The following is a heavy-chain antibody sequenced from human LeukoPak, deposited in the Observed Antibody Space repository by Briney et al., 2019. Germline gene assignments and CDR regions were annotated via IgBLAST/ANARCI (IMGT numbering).Heavy chain of an antibody. CDR2: INPSGGST. CDR3: ARGRERGSGSYFVFDY. CDR1: GYTFTGYY. D-gene: IGHD1-26*01. V-gene: IGHV1-46*01. Sequence: ASVKVSCKASGYTFTGYYMHWVRQAPGQGLEWMGIINPSGGSTSYAQKFQGRVTMTRDMSTSTVYMELSSLRSEDTAVYYCARGRERGSGSYFVFDYWGQGTLVTVSS. J-gene: IGHJ4*02.